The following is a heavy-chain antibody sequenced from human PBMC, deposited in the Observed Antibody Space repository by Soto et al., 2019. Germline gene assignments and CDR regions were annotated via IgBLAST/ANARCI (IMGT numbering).Heavy chain of an antibody. Sequence: PGGALRLSRGSPGFPFSSCATGWGRPAPGKGLEWVSDIIDSGASTYYADSVKGRFTISRDNSKSTLYLQMNGLRAEDTALYYCAKGRSYYYYYGLDVWGQGTTVTVSS. CDR2: IIDSGAST. CDR1: GFPFSSCA. J-gene: IGHJ6*02. CDR3: AKGRSYYYYYGLDV. V-gene: IGHV3-23*01.